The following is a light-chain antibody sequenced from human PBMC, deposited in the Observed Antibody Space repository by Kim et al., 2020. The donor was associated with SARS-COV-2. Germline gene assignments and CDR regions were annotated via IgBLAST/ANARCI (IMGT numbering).Light chain of an antibody. CDR2: DVS. Sequence: QSALTQPASVSGSPGHSIIISCTGSTADIGSYDYVSWYQQHPGKAPKLLIYDVSNRLSGVSHRVSGSKSGSTASLTISGLQADDEADYYCASYTRSSTVVFGGGTQLTVL. J-gene: IGLJ3*02. CDR3: ASYTRSSTVV. V-gene: IGLV2-14*03. CDR1: TADIGSYDY.